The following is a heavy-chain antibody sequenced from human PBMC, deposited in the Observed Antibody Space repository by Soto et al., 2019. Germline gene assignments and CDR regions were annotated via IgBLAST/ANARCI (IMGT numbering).Heavy chain of an antibody. CDR1: GYNFGSHG. Sequence: QVQLVESGGGVVQPGRSLRLSCAGSGYNFGSHGIHWVRRAPGKGLEWLAVVWYDGSKEYYADSVKGRFTVSKDNSINTAYMQINSLRGDDTAVYYCARTVGYRPDHWGQGTLVTVSS. CDR3: ARTVGYRPDH. V-gene: IGHV3-33*01. CDR2: VWYDGSKE. D-gene: IGHD3-16*02. J-gene: IGHJ4*02.